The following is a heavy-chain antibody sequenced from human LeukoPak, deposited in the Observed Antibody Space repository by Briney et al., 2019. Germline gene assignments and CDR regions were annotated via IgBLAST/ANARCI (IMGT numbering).Heavy chain of an antibody. CDR3: ARENQQLNAFDI. Sequence: GASVKVSCKASGYTFTSYAISWVRQAPGQGLEWMGWISAYNGNTNYAQKLQGRVTMTTDTSTSTAYMELRSLRPDDTAVYYCARENQQLNAFDIWGQGTMVTVSS. J-gene: IGHJ3*02. V-gene: IGHV1-18*01. CDR1: GYTFTSYA. CDR2: ISAYNGNT. D-gene: IGHD6-13*01.